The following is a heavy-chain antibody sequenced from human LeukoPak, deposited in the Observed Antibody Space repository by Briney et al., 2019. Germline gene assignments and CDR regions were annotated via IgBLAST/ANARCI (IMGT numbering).Heavy chain of an antibody. J-gene: IGHJ4*02. CDR1: GGSISSYY. Sequence: SETLSLTCTVSGGSISSYYWSWIRQPPGKGLEWIGYMYYSGSTKYNPSLKSRVTMSVDTSQNQFSLKLSSVTAADTAVYYCARVSVSGYGYYYFDYWGQGTLVTVSS. CDR3: ARVSVSGYGYYYFDY. D-gene: IGHD5-12*01. CDR2: MYYSGST. V-gene: IGHV4-59*01.